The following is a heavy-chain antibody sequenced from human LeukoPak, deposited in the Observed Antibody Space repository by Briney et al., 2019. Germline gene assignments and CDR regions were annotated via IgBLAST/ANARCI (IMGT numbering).Heavy chain of an antibody. CDR1: GFTFSHYG. CDR3: TRDRSRAEDD. Sequence: GGSLRLSCAASGFTFSHYGMHWVRQAPGKGLEWVANINQGGSDKYYVDSVKGRFTISRDNANNLLYLQMNSLRGEDTAVYYCTRDRSRAEDDWGQGTLVTVSS. CDR2: INQGGSDK. J-gene: IGHJ4*02. V-gene: IGHV3-7*01. D-gene: IGHD1-14*01.